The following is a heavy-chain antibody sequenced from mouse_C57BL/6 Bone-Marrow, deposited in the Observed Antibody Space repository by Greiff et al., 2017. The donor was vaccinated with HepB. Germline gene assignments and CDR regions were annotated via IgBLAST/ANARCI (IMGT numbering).Heavy chain of an antibody. CDR2: ISDGGSYT. CDR1: GFTFSSYA. D-gene: IGHD1-1*01. J-gene: IGHJ3*01. Sequence: EVKLVESGGGLVKPGGSLKLSCAASGFTFSSYAMSWVRQTPEKRLEWVATISDGGSYTYYPDNVKGRFTISRDNAKNNLYLQMSHLKSEDTAMYYCARDKKCYGSRFAYWGQGTLVTVSA. CDR3: ARDKKCYGSRFAY. V-gene: IGHV5-4*01.